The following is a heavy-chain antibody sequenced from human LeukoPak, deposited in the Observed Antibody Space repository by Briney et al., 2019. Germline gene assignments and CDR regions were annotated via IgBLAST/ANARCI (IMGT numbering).Heavy chain of an antibody. J-gene: IGHJ5*02. V-gene: IGHV3-7*01. CDR3: ARAFS. D-gene: IGHD3-16*01. Sequence: QTGGSLRLSCAASGFTLSSQWRSWVRQAPGKGPEWVANIKEDGCQKSYVDSVKGRFTISRDNAKNSLYLQMNSLRAEDTAVYYCARAFSWGQGTLVTVSS. CDR2: IKEDGCQK. CDR1: GFTLSSQW.